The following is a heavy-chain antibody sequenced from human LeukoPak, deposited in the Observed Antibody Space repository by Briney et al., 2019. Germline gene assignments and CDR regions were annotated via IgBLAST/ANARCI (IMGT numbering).Heavy chain of an antibody. CDR2: ISSSGSTI. D-gene: IGHD6-25*01. CDR3: ARGPIDPASYFDY. J-gene: IGHJ4*02. CDR1: GFTFSDDY. Sequence: PGVSLRLSCAASGFTFSDDYMSWIRQAPGKGLEWVSYISSSGSTIYYADSVKGRFTIPRDNAKNSLYLQMNSLRAEDTAVYYCARGPIDPASYFDYWGQGTLVTVSS. V-gene: IGHV3-11*01.